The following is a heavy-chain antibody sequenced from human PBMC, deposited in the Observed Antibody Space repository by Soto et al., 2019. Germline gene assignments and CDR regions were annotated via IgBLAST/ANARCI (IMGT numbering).Heavy chain of an antibody. CDR3: ARGSSGWFRGMGY. D-gene: IGHD6-19*01. CDR2: INHSGST. Sequence: SETLSLTCAVYGGSFSGYYWSWIRQPPGKGLEWIGEINHSGSTNYNPSLKSRVTISVDTCKNQFSLKLSSVTAADTAVYYCARGSSGWFRGMGYWGQGTLVTVSS. CDR1: GGSFSGYY. J-gene: IGHJ4*02. V-gene: IGHV4-34*01.